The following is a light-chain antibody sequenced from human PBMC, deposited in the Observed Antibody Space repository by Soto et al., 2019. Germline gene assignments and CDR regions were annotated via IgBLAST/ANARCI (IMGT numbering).Light chain of an antibody. Sequence: DIQMTQSPSTLSALVGAIFTIPCRASQSISSWLAWYQQKPGNAPKLLIYDASSLESGVPSRFSGSGSATEFTLTISSLQPDDFATYYCQQYNNYWTFGQGTKVDIK. V-gene: IGKV1-5*01. CDR2: DAS. CDR1: QSISSW. CDR3: QQYNNYWT. J-gene: IGKJ1*01.